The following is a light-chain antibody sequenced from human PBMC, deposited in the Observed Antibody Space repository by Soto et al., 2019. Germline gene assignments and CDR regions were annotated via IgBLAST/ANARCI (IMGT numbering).Light chain of an antibody. V-gene: IGKV1-8*01. CDR1: QGIHNY. J-gene: IGKJ1*01. CDR3: LHYGNYPWT. CDR2: AAS. Sequence: AVLLTQSPSSFSASTGDRATITCRASQGIHNYLAWYQQVPGKAPKLLLYAASILQTGVPSRFSGSGSGTDFTLNIDGLQSEDFATYFCLHYGNYPWTFGQGTTVE.